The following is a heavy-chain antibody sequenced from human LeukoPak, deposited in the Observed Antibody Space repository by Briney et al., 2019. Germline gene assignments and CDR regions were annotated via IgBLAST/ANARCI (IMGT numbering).Heavy chain of an antibody. V-gene: IGHV4-34*01. CDR3: ARRPYYYDSSGPYYYMDV. J-gene: IGHJ6*03. CDR2: INHSGST. D-gene: IGHD3-22*01. CDR1: GGSFSGYY. Sequence: SETLSLTCAVYGGSFSGYYWSWIRPPPGKGLDWIGEINHSGSTNYNPSLKSRVTISVDTSKNQFSLKLSSVTAADTAVYYCARRPYYYDSSGPYYYMDVWGKGTTVTVSS.